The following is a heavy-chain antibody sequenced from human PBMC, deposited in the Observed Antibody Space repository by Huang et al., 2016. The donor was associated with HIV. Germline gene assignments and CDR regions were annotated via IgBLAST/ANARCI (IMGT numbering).Heavy chain of an antibody. J-gene: IGHJ3*02. CDR2: IYFDDSDA. V-gene: IGHV5-51*03. CDR1: RYNFAGYW. D-gene: IGHD2-15*01. Sequence: EVQLVQSGAEVKRPGESLKISCKGSRYNFAGYWIGWVRQMPGKDLEWMGSIYFDDSDARYRPSLQGQVTISADTSLYSAYLQWTSLRASDTAIFYCARRRRGGFDIWGQGTLVTVSS. CDR3: ARRRRGGFDI.